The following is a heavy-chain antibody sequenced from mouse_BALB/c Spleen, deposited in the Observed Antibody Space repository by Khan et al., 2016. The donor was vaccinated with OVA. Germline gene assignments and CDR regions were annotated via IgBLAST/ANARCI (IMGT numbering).Heavy chain of an antibody. V-gene: IGHV3-2*02. CDR3: ARGFAY. CDR1: GYSITSDYA. J-gene: IGHJ3*01. CDR2: ITYSGGT. Sequence: EVQLQESGPGLVKPSQSLSLTCTVTGYSITSDYAWNWIRQFPGNKLEWMGYITYSGGTSYHPSLKSRISITRDTSKNQFFLRLISVTTEDSATYYCARGFAYWGQGTLVTVA.